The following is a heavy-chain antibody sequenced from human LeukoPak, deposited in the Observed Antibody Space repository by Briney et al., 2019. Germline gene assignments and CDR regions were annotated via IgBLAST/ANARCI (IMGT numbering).Heavy chain of an antibody. CDR1: GGTFSSYT. V-gene: IGHV1-69*02. CDR3: ARGTYYDSSGYYIDY. J-gene: IGHJ4*02. D-gene: IGHD3-22*01. CDR2: IIPILGIA. Sequence: SVTVSCKASGGTFSSYTISWVRQAPGQGLEWMGRIIPILGIANYAQKFQGRVTITADKSTSTAYMELSSLRSEDTAVYYCARGTYYDSSGYYIDYWGQGTLVTVSS.